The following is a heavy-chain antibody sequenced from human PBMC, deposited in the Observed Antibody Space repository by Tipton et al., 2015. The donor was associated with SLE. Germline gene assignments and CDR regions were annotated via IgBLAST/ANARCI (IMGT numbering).Heavy chain of an antibody. Sequence: TLSLTCTVSGGSINNSYWSWVRQPPGRGLEWVGYIYFTGSANYDPSLKSRVTISIDTSKNQFSLNLGSVTAADTAVYYCARASNGYGFFDYWGQGILVTVPS. CDR1: GGSINNSY. V-gene: IGHV4-59*01. CDR3: ARASNGYGFFDY. D-gene: IGHD5-12*01. CDR2: IYFTGSA. J-gene: IGHJ4*02.